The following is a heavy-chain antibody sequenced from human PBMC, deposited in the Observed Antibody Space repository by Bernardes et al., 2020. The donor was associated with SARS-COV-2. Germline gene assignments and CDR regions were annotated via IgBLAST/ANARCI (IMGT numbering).Heavy chain of an antibody. CDR2: ISGSGGST. Sequence: GGSLRLSCAASGFTFSSYAMSWVRQAPGKGLEWVSGISGSGGSTHYADSVKGRFTISRDNSKNTLYVQMNSLRAEDTAVYYCAKGILWVYSGFDPWGQGTLVTVSS. V-gene: IGHV3-23*01. D-gene: IGHD1-26*01. J-gene: IGHJ5*02. CDR1: GFTFSSYA. CDR3: AKGILWVYSGFDP.